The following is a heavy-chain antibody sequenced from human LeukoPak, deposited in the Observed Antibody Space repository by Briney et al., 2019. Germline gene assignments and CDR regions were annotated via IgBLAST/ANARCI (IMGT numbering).Heavy chain of an antibody. Sequence: SETLSLTCAVYGGSFSGYYWSWIRQPPGKGLEWIGEINHSGSTNYNPSLKSRVTISVDTSKNQFSLKLSSVTAADTAVYYCARSSVAVAGTREFDYWGQGTLVTVSS. CDR1: GGSFSGYY. CDR2: INHSGST. V-gene: IGHV4-34*01. CDR3: ARSSVAVAGTREFDY. D-gene: IGHD6-19*01. J-gene: IGHJ4*02.